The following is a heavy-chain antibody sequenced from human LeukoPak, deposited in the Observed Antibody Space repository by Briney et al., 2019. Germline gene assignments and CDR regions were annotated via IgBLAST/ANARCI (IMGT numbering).Heavy chain of an antibody. CDR2: IIPILGTA. J-gene: IGHJ6*02. V-gene: IGHV1-69*13. CDR1: GGTFSSYA. Sequence: SVKVSCKASGGTFSSYAISWVRQAPGQGLEWMGGIIPILGTANYAQKFQGRVTITADESTSTAYMELSSLRSEDTAAYYCARCTRRAYYYYGMDVWGQGTTVTVSS. D-gene: IGHD6-6*01. CDR3: ARCTRRAYYYYGMDV.